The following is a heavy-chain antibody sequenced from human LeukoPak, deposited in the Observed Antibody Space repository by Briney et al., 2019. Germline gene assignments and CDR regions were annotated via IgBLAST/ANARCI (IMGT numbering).Heavy chain of an antibody. V-gene: IGHV3-23*01. CDR2: ISGSGGTT. D-gene: IGHD1-26*01. J-gene: IGHJ5*02. CDR3: AKVGNSGRPNWFDP. Sequence: PGGSLRLSCAASGFTFSSYAMSWVRQAPGRGLEWVSTISGSGGTTYYADSVKGRFTISRDNSKNTLYLQMNSLRAEDTAVYYCAKVGNSGRPNWFDPWGQGTLVTVSS. CDR1: GFTFSSYA.